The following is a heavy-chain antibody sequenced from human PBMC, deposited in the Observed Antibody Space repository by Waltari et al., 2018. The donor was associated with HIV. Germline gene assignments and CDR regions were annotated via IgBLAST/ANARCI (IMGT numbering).Heavy chain of an antibody. J-gene: IGHJ5*01. D-gene: IGHD6-19*01. CDR1: GYTFSDYY. Sequence: QVQLVQYGAEVKEPGASVRVSCRGSGYTFSDYYIHWVRPDTGQGFEWMGWINPNSGGTNYEQKFQGRVTMTRDTSISAVYMEVKGLTYDDTAVYYCARPAVAGTGWFDSWGRGTLVTVSS. V-gene: IGHV1-2*02. CDR3: ARPAVAGTGWFDS. CDR2: INPNSGGT.